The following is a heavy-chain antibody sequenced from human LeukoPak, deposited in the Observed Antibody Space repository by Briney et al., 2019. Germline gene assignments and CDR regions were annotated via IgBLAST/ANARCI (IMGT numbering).Heavy chain of an antibody. Sequence: PSETLSLTCTVSGGSISSSGYYWGWIRQPPGKGLEWIGSIYYTGSTYSNPSLKSRVTISVDTSKNQFSLKLNSVTAADTAVYYCARGYDILTKYYTNWFDPWGQGTLVTVSS. CDR3: ARGYDILTKYYTNWFDP. D-gene: IGHD3-9*01. CDR1: GGSISSSGYY. V-gene: IGHV4-39*07. J-gene: IGHJ5*02. CDR2: IYYTGST.